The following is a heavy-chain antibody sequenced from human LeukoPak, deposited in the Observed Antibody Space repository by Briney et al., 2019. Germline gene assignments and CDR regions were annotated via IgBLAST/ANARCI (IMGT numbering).Heavy chain of an antibody. CDR1: GFTFSSYA. CDR2: ISYDGSNK. Sequence: GGSLRLSCAASGFTFSSYAMHWVRQAPGKGLEWVAVISYDGSNKYYADSVKGRFTISRDKSKNTLYLQMNSLRAEDTAVYYCARDRSSWYPFDYWGQGTLVTVSS. D-gene: IGHD6-13*01. J-gene: IGHJ4*02. CDR3: ARDRSSWYPFDY. V-gene: IGHV3-30-3*01.